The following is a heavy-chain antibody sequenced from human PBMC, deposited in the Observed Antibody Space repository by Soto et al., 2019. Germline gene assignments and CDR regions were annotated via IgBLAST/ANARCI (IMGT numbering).Heavy chain of an antibody. CDR1: GGSFSGYY. CDR3: ARSRIRRFLEWLPTYDY. D-gene: IGHD3-3*01. V-gene: IGHV4-34*01. J-gene: IGHJ4*02. Sequence: PSETLSLTCAVYGGSFSGYYWSWIRQPPGKGLEWIGEINHSGSTNYNPSLKSRVTISVDTSKNQFSLKLSSVTAADTAVYYCARSRIRRFLEWLPTYDYWARGTLVTVSS. CDR2: INHSGST.